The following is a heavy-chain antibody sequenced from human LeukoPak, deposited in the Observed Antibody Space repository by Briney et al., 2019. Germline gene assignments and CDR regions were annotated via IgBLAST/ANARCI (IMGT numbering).Heavy chain of an antibody. CDR2: MNPNSGNT. D-gene: IGHD5-12*01. J-gene: IGHJ6*02. CDR3: ARGQGEWLRLSYYGMDV. Sequence: ASVKVSCKASGYTFTSYDINWVRQATGQGLEWMGWMNPNSGNTGYAQKCQGRVTMTRNTSISTAYMELSSLRSEDTAVYYCARGQGEWLRLSYYGMDVWGQGTTVTVSS. CDR1: GYTFTSYD. V-gene: IGHV1-8*01.